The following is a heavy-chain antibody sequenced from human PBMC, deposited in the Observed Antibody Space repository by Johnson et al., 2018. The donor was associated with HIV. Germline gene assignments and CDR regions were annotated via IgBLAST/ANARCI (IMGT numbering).Heavy chain of an antibody. CDR1: GFSFSNAW. CDR3: TTHLTIFGAVILDGFDI. D-gene: IGHD3-3*01. Sequence: VQLVESGGGLVKPGGSLRLSCATSGFSFSNAWMSWVRQAPGTGLEWVGRIKSKTDGGTTDYTAVVNGRFTISRDDSKNMLFLQMSSLKSEVTGVYYCTTHLTIFGAVILDGFDIWGQGTAVTVSP. J-gene: IGHJ3*02. CDR2: IKSKTDGGTT. V-gene: IGHV3-15*01.